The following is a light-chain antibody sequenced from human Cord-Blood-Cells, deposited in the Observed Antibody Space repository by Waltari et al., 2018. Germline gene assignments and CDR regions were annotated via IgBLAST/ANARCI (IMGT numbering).Light chain of an antibody. J-gene: IGLJ1*01. V-gene: IGLV3-19*01. CDR1: SLRSYY. Sequence: SSELTQDPAVSVALGQTVRITCQGDSLRSYYASWYQQKPGQAPVLVIYGKNNRPPGIPDRCSGSSSGNTASLTITGAQAEDEADYDCNSRDSSGNHYVFGTGTKVTVL. CDR2: GKN. CDR3: NSRDSSGNHYV.